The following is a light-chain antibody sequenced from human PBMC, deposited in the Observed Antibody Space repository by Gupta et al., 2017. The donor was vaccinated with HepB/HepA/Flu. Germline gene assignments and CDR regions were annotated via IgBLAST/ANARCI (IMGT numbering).Light chain of an antibody. J-gene: IGLJ3*02. V-gene: IGLV5-45*02. CDR2: YKSDADK. CDR3: MIWQSSAGV. CDR1: SGINVGTYN. Sequence: QAVVSQPSSLSASPGASPSLTCTLRSGINVGTYNIYWYQQKPGSPPHYLLGYKSDADKQQGSGVPSRFSGSKYASANAVTLSSSGLQSEDEAEYYGMIWQSSAGVFGGGTKLTVL.